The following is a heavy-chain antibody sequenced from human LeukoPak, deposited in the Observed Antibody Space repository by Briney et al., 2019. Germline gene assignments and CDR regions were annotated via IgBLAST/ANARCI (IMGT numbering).Heavy chain of an antibody. V-gene: IGHV4-61*02. J-gene: IGHJ6*03. Sequence: PSETLSLTCTVSGGSISSGSYYWSWIRQPAGKGLEWIGRIYTSGSTNYNPSLKSRVTISVDTSKNQFSLKLSSVTAADTAVYYCARGPLKFLTTVTTSSYYYYMDVWGKGTTVTVSS. CDR1: GGSISSGSYY. D-gene: IGHD4-17*01. CDR2: IYTSGST. CDR3: ARGPLKFLTTVTTSSYYYYMDV.